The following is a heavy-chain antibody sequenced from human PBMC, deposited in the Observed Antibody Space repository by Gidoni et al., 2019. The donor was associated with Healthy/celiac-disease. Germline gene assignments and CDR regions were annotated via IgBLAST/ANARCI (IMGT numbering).Heavy chain of an antibody. CDR1: GGSFSGYD. V-gene: IGHV4-34*01. CDR2: INHSGST. CDR3: ARLASYYDFWSGYYQFDY. D-gene: IGHD3-3*01. J-gene: IGHJ4*02. Sequence: QVQLQQWGAGLLKPSETLSLTCAVCGGSFSGYDWSWIRQPPGKGMEWIGEINHSGSTNYNPSLKSRVTISVDTSKNQFSLKLSSVTAADTAVYYCARLASYYDFWSGYYQFDYWGQGTLVTVSS.